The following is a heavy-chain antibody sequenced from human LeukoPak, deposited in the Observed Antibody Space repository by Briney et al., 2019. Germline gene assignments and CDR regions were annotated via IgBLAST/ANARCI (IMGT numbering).Heavy chain of an antibody. V-gene: IGHV4-30-2*01. CDR2: IYHSGST. Sequence: PSQTLSLTCAVSGGSISSGGYSWSWIRQPPGKGLEWIGYIYHSGSTYYNPSLKSRVTISVDRSKNQFSLKLSSVTAADTAVYYCARVDSSGYSNYWGQGTLVTVSS. CDR1: GGSISSGGYS. CDR3: ARVDSSGYSNY. D-gene: IGHD3-22*01. J-gene: IGHJ4*02.